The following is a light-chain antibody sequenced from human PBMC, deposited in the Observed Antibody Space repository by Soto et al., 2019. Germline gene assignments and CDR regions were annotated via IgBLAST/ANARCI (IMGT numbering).Light chain of an antibody. J-gene: IGLJ2*01. CDR1: SSDIGGYNY. V-gene: IGLV2-14*01. Sequence: QSALTQPASVSGSTGQSITISCTGTSSDIGGYNYISWYQQLPGKAPKFIIYDVRNRPSGVSNRFSGSRSGNTASLTISGLQAEDEADYYCSSYTISSTVIFGGGTKLTVL. CDR3: SSYTISSTVI. CDR2: DVR.